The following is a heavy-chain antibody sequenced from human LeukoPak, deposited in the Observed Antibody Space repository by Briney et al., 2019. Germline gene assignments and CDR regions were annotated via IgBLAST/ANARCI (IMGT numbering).Heavy chain of an antibody. J-gene: IGHJ5*02. CDR2: TNPDSGGT. D-gene: IGHD5-12*01. V-gene: IGHV1-2*02. Sequence: ASVKVSCKASGYTFNDYYIHWVRQAPGQGLEWMGWTNPDSGGTNYAQKFQGRVTMTRDTSISTVYMELSRLTYDDTAVFYCTREARAGNWFDPWGQGTPVTVSS. CDR1: GYTFNDYY. CDR3: TREARAGNWFDP.